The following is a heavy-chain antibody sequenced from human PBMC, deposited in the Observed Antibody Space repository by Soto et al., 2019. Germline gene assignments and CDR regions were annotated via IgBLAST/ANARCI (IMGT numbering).Heavy chain of an antibody. CDR1: GASVSNNNPG. J-gene: IGHJ6*02. Sequence: SQTLSLTCAISGASVSNNNPGWNCIRQSPARGLDCISRTYYRSRWFNDYSVSVKSRITITPDTSKNQLSLQLNSVTPEDTAVYFCARDLEDPAAVPAATYFQFYGMDVWAQGTTVTVSS. V-gene: IGHV6-1*01. D-gene: IGHD2-2*01. CDR3: ARDLEDPAAVPAATYFQFYGMDV. CDR2: TYYRSRWFN.